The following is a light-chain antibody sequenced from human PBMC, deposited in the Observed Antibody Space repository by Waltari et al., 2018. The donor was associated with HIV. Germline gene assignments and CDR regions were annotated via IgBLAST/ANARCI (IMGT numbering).Light chain of an antibody. J-gene: IGLJ3*02. CDR1: SSHVGSYNR. Sequence: QYALTQPPSVSGSPGQSVTISCTGTSSHVGSYNRVSWYQQPPGTAPKPMIYEVSNRPSGVPDRFSGSKSGNTASLTISGLQAEDEADYYCGSYTSSSTWVFGGGTKLTVL. CDR3: GSYTSSSTWV. V-gene: IGLV2-18*02. CDR2: EVS.